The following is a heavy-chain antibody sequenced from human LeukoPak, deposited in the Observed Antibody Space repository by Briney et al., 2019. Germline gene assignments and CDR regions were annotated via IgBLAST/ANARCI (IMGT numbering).Heavy chain of an antibody. J-gene: IGHJ4*02. Sequence: PSQTLSLTCAVSGGSISSGGYSWSWIRQPPGKGLEWIGHISYSGTAYYNPSLKSRVSISLDTSKNQFSLKLLSVTAADTAVYYCARAQDVLRYFETPLDFDYWGQGTLVTVSS. D-gene: IGHD3-9*01. CDR3: ARAQDVLRYFETPLDFDY. CDR1: GGSISSGGYS. CDR2: ISYSGTA. V-gene: IGHV4-30-4*07.